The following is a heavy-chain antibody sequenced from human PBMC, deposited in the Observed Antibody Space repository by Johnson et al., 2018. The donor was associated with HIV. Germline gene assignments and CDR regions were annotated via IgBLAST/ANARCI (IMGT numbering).Heavy chain of an antibody. D-gene: IGHD6-6*01. V-gene: IGHV3-30*18. CDR2: VSYDGTNE. J-gene: IGHJ3*02. CDR3: AKVHIAARWSDAFDI. Sequence: VQLVESGGGVVQPGRSPRLSWRVSGFTFRSYGMHWVRQAPGKGLEWVAFVSYDGTNEFYADSVKGRFTVSRDSSKNTLFLQMNSLRAEDTAVYFCAKVHIAARWSDAFDIWGQGTMVTVSS. CDR1: GFTFRSYG.